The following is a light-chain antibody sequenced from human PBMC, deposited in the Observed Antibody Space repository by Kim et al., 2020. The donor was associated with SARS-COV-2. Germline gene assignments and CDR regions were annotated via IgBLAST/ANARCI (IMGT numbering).Light chain of an antibody. CDR3: SSHSSTRTYV. CDR2: DVT. J-gene: IGLJ1*01. CDR1: SSDVGGYDY. Sequence: GQSITIYCTGTSSDVGGYDYVSWYQEHPGKAPQLIIYDVTKRPSGVSNRFSGSKSGNTASLTISGLQAEDEADYYCSSHSSTRTYVFGSGTKVTVL. V-gene: IGLV2-14*03.